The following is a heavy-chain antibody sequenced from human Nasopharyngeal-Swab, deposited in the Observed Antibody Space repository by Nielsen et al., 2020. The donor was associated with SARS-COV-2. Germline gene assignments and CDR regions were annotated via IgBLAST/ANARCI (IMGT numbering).Heavy chain of an antibody. CDR1: GFTFSDYY. D-gene: IGHD6-19*01. CDR3: ARGSQWLVGPHGY. J-gene: IGHJ4*02. CDR2: SSSSSSYT. V-gene: IGHV3-11*06. Sequence: SLKISCAASGFTFSDYYMSWIRQAPGKGLEWVSYSSSSSSYTNYADSVKGRFTISRDNAKNSLYLQMNSLRAEDTAVYYCARGSQWLVGPHGYWGQGTLVTVSS.